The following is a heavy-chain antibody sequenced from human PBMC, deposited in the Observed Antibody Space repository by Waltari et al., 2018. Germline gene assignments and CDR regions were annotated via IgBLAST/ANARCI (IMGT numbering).Heavy chain of an antibody. CDR1: GYTFTSFG. J-gene: IGHJ4*02. D-gene: IGHD2-2*01. CDR2: ISAYEGNT. Sequence: QVQLVQSGAEVKTPGASVKVSCKASGYTFTSFGITWVRQAPGQGLEWMGWISAYEGNTNYDQKLQDRVTMTTDTSTNTAYLEMRSLRSDDTAVYYCARTGRFCRLTNCPLESDYWGQGTLVTVSS. V-gene: IGHV1-18*01. CDR3: ARTGRFCRLTNCPLESDY.